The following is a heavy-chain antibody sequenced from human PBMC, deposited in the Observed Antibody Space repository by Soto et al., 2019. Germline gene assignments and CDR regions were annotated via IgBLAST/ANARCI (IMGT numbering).Heavy chain of an antibody. CDR1: GGSISSGGYY. Sequence: PSETLSLTCTVSGGSISSGGYYWSWIRQHPGKGLEWIGYIYYSGSTYYNPSLKSRVTISVDTSKNQFPLKLSSVTAADTAVYYCARFGGYSYGYWDYWGQGTLVTVSS. V-gene: IGHV4-31*03. CDR2: IYYSGST. J-gene: IGHJ4*02. D-gene: IGHD5-18*01. CDR3: ARFGGYSYGYWDY.